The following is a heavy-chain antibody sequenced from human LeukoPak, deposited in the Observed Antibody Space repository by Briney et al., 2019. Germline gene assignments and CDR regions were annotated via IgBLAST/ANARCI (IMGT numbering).Heavy chain of an antibody. V-gene: IGHV3-23*01. CDR2: ISGSGGST. Sequence: GGSLRLSCAVSGITLSNYGMGWVRQAPGKGLEWIAGISGSGGSTYYADSVKRRFTVSRDNPKNTMYLQMNRLRAEDTVFYFCAKRGVVIRVILVGFHREAYYFDSWGQGALVTVSS. CDR3: AKRGVVIRVILVGFHREAYYFDS. J-gene: IGHJ4*02. D-gene: IGHD3-22*01. CDR1: GITLSNYG.